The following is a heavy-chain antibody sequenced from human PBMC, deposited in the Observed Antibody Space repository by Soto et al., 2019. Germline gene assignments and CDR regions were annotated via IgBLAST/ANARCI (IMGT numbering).Heavy chain of an antibody. V-gene: IGHV3-21*01. Sequence: PGGSLRLSCAASGFTFSSYSMDWVRQAPGKGLEWVSSISSSSSYIYYADSVKGRFTISRDNAKNSLYLQMNSLRAEDTAAYYCARDEHLTFDHWGQGTLVTVSS. J-gene: IGHJ4*02. D-gene: IGHD7-27*01. CDR3: ARDEHLTFDH. CDR2: ISSSSSYI. CDR1: GFTFSSYS.